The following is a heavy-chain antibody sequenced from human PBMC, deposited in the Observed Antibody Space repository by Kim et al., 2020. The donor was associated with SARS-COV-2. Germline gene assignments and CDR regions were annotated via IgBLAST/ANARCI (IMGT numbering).Heavy chain of an antibody. D-gene: IGHD6-13*01. V-gene: IGHV4-39*01. Sequence: NPSLKSRVTISVDTSKNQFSLKLTSVTAADTAVYYCARLVRSSQTAGVDYWGQGTLVTVSS. J-gene: IGHJ4*02. CDR3: ARLVRSSQTAGVDY.